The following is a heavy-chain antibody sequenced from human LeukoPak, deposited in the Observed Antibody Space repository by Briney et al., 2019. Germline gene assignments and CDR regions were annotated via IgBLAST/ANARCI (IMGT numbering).Heavy chain of an antibody. J-gene: IGHJ4*02. D-gene: IGHD2-2*01. CDR3: ARRYCSSTSCTLDY. CDR2: ISSSGSTI. CDR1: GFTFTSYE. V-gene: IGHV3-48*03. Sequence: PGGSLRLSCAAPGFTFTSYEMNWVRQAPGKGLEGVSYISSSGSTIYYADSVKGRFTISRDNAKNSLYLQMNSLRAEDTAVYYCARRYCSSTSCTLDYWGQGTLVTVSS.